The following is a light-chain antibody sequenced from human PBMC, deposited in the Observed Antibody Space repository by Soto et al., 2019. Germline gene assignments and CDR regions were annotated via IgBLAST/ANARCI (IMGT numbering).Light chain of an antibody. CDR2: DAS. J-gene: IGKJ3*01. CDR1: QSLSSSY. Sequence: EIVLTQSPGTLSLSPGERATLSCRASQSLSSSYLAWYQQKPGQAPRLLIYDASSRATGIPDRFSGSGSGTDFTLTISRLEPEDFAVYFCQQCGISPLTFGPGTKVDIK. V-gene: IGKV3-20*01. CDR3: QQCGISPLT.